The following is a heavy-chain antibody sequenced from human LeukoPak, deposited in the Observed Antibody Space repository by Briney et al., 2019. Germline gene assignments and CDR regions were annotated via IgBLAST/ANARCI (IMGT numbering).Heavy chain of an antibody. D-gene: IGHD3-10*01. V-gene: IGHV4-34*01. CDR1: GGSFSGYY. J-gene: IGHJ4*02. CDR3: ARDRDYYGSGSYFDY. CDR2: IDHSGTT. Sequence: SETLSLTCAVYGGSFSGYYWSWIRQSPGKGLEWIGEIDHSGTTKYNPSLKSRVTISLDTSKNQFSLRLNSVTAADTAVYYCARDRDYYGSGSYFDYWGQGTLVTVSS.